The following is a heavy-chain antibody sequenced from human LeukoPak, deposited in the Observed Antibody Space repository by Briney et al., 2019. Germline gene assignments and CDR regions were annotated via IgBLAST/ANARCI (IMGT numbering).Heavy chain of an antibody. CDR3: AKGDPPAY. CDR1: GGSISHYY. D-gene: IGHD2-21*02. Sequence: PSETPFLTRSVSGGSISHYYWNWIRQPPGKGLEWIGYIYYSENTIYNPSLKSRVTISVDTSKNQFSLTLSSVTAADTAVYYCAKGDPPAYWGQGTLVTVSS. CDR2: IYYSENT. J-gene: IGHJ4*02. V-gene: IGHV4-59*01.